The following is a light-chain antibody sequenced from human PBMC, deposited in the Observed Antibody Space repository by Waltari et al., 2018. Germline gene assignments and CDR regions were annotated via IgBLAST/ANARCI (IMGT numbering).Light chain of an antibody. V-gene: IGKV4-1*01. CDR3: QQYYTTPCT. CDR1: QSVLSSTHSNNY. J-gene: IGKJ2*02. CDR2: WAS. Sequence: DIVLTQPPDSLALSLGERATNSCRSSQSVLSSTHSNNYLAWYQQRPGQPPKLLFYWASTRVSGVPDRFDGSGSGTDFTLTISSLQAEDLAVYYCQQYYTTPCTFGQGTRLEIK.